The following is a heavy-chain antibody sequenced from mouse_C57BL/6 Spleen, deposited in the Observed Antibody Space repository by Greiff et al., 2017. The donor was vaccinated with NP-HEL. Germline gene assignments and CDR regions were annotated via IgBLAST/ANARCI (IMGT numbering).Heavy chain of an antibody. Sequence: QVQLQQPGAELVKPGASVKMSCKASGYTFTSYWITWVKQRPGQGLEWIGDIYPGSGSTNYNEKFKSKATLTVDTSSSTAYMQLSSLTSEDSAVYYCARGYYGSSYLFAYWGQGTLVTGSA. CDR3: ARGYYGSSYLFAY. V-gene: IGHV1-55*01. D-gene: IGHD1-1*01. CDR1: GYTFTSYW. CDR2: IYPGSGST. J-gene: IGHJ3*01.